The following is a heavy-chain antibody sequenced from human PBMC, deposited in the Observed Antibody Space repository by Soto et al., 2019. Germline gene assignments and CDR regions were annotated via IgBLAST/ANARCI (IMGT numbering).Heavy chain of an antibody. V-gene: IGHV1-2*04. J-gene: IGHJ6*02. CDR1: GYSFTDYH. CDR2: INPKSGGT. D-gene: IGHD2-8*01. Sequence: ASVKVSCKASGYSFTDYHIHWVRQAPGQGLEWLGRINPKSGGTSTAQKFQGWVTMTTDTSISTASMELTRLTSDDGHLYCARGDSTDCSNGVCSFFYNHDMDVWGQGTTVTVSS. CDR3: ARGDSTDCSNGVCSFFYNHDMDV.